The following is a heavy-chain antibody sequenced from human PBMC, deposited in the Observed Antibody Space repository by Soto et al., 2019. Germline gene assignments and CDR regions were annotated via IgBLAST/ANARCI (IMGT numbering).Heavy chain of an antibody. D-gene: IGHD5-12*01. J-gene: IGHJ5*02. CDR2: IIPIFGTA. CDR1: GGTFSSYA. Sequence: SVKVSCKASGGTFSSYAISWVRQAPGQGLGWMGGIIPIFGTANYAQKFQGRVTITADESTSTAYMELSSLRSEDTAVYYCARASLGYSGYEYNWFDPWGQGTLVTVSS. V-gene: IGHV1-69*13. CDR3: ARASLGYSGYEYNWFDP.